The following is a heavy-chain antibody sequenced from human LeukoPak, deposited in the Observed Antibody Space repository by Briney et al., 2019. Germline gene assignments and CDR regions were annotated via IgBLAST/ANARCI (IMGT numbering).Heavy chain of an antibody. CDR1: GGSISSGSYY. CDR3: ARKYPPTYYFDF. V-gene: IGHV4-61*10. J-gene: IGHJ4*02. Sequence: KPSETLSLTCTVSGGSISSGSYYWSWIRQPAGKGLEWIGEIYHSGSTNYNPSLKSRATISVDKSKSQFSLRLSSVTAADTAVYYCARKYPPTYYFDFWGQGTLVTVSS. D-gene: IGHD2/OR15-2a*01. CDR2: IYHSGST.